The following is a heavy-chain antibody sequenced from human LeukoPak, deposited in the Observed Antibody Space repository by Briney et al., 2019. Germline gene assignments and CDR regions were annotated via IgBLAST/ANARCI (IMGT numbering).Heavy chain of an antibody. CDR1: GFTFSTYS. V-gene: IGHV3-48*01. CDR3: ARGPSSWAGSDYYYYYYMDV. J-gene: IGHJ6*03. D-gene: IGHD6-13*01. Sequence: GGSLRLSCAASGFTFSTYSMNWVRQAPGKGLEWVSYISYSSSTISYADSVRGRFTISRDNAKNSLYLQMNSLRAEGTAVYYCARGPSSWAGSDYYYYYYMDVWGKGTTVTVSS. CDR2: ISYSSSTI.